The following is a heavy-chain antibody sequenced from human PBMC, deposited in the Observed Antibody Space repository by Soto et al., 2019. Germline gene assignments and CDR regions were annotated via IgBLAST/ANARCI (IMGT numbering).Heavy chain of an antibody. CDR3: ALRSMAVVPEY. J-gene: IGHJ4*02. CDR1: GDSISSYY. Sequence: QVQLQESGPGLVKPSETLSLTCAVSGDSISSYYCMWIRQPPGKGLESIGYLYYGRSSNYNPSLKSRVTFSVDTSTNQCSLTLSSMTAADTAVYYCALRSMAVVPEYWGQGTLVTVSS. CDR2: LYYGRSS. D-gene: IGHD3-22*01. V-gene: IGHV4-59*01.